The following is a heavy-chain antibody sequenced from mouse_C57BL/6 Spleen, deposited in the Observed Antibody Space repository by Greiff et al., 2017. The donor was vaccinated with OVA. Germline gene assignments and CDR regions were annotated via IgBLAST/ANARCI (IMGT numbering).Heavy chain of an antibody. CDR1: GYAFSSYW. D-gene: IGHD1-2*01. Sequence: VKLQESGAELVKPGASVKISCKASGYAFSSYWMNWVKQRPGKGLEWIGQIYPGDGDTNYNGKFKGKATLTADKSSSTAYMQLSSLTSEDSAVYFCARGYGWDPMDYWGQGTSVTVSS. CDR3: ARGYGWDPMDY. CDR2: IYPGDGDT. J-gene: IGHJ4*01. V-gene: IGHV1-80*01.